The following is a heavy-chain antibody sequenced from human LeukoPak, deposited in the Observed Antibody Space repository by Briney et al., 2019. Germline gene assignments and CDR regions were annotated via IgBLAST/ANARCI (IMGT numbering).Heavy chain of an antibody. Sequence: PGGPLRLSCAASGFTFSSYAMSWVRQAPGKGLEWVSAISGSGGSTYYADSVKGRFTISRDNSKNTLYLQMNSLRAEDTAVYYCAKDYGGNSAFFGYWGQGTLVTVSS. CDR3: AKDYGGNSAFFGY. V-gene: IGHV3-23*01. CDR2: ISGSGGST. D-gene: IGHD4-23*01. CDR1: GFTFSSYA. J-gene: IGHJ4*02.